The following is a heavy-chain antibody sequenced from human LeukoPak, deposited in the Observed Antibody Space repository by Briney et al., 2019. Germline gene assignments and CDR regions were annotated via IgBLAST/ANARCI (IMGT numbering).Heavy chain of an antibody. CDR1: GFTFSSYG. CDR3: AKELYFGSGSYPDY. J-gene: IGHJ4*02. D-gene: IGHD3-10*01. V-gene: IGHV3-30*18. CDR2: ISHDGSDN. Sequence: PGGSLRLSWAASGFTFSSYGMHWVRQAPDKGLEWVAVISHDGSDNHYADSVKGRFTISRDNSKNTVYLQMTSLRPEDTAVYFCAKELYFGSGSYPDYWGQGTLVRVSS.